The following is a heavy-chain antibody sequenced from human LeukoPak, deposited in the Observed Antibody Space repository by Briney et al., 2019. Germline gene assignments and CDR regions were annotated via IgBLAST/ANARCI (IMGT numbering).Heavy chain of an antibody. J-gene: IGHJ3*02. CDR1: GFTFSSYA. CDR3: ARIPGVVVVVAFDI. CDR2: ISGSGGST. Sequence: GGSLRLSCAASGFTFSSYAMTWVRQPPGKGLEWVSSISGSGGSTYYADSVKGRFTISRDNSKNTLSLQMNSLRAEDTAVYYCARIPGVVVVVAFDIWGQGTMVTVSS. V-gene: IGHV3-23*01. D-gene: IGHD2-15*01.